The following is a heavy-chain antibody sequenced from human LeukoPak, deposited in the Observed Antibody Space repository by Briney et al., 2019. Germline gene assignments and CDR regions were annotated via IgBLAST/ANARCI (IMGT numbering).Heavy chain of an antibody. V-gene: IGHV3-64*01. D-gene: IGHD1-7*01. Sequence: GGSLRLSCAASGFTFSSYAMYWVRQAPGKGLEYVSAISSNGGSTFYANSVKGRFTISRDNSMNTLYLQMGSLRPEDMAMYYCARADRYNWNYLFDSWGQGTQVAVSS. CDR1: GFTFSSYA. J-gene: IGHJ4*02. CDR2: ISSNGGST. CDR3: ARADRYNWNYLFDS.